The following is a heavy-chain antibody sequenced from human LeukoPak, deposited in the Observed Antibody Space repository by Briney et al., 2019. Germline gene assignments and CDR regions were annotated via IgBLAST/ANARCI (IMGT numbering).Heavy chain of an antibody. V-gene: IGHV4-39*07. CDR2: IYYSGST. Sequence: SSETLSLTCTVSGGSISSSSYSWGWIRQPPGKGLEWIGSIYYSGSTYYNPSPKSRVTISVDTSKNQFSLKLSSVTAADTAVYYCARSYGDYVNWFDPWGQGTLVTVSS. J-gene: IGHJ5*02. CDR3: ARSYGDYVNWFDP. CDR1: GGSISSSSYS. D-gene: IGHD4-17*01.